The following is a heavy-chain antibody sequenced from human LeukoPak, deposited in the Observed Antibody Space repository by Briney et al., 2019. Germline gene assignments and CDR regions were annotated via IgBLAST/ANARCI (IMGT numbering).Heavy chain of an antibody. V-gene: IGHV1-69*06. CDR1: VCTFTIYA. CDR2: IIPIFGTA. Sequence: GALVTVSFTSSVCTFTIYAISWVRQAPGQGLEWMGRIIPIFGTANYAQKFQGRVAITADKSTSTAYMELSSLRSEDTAVYYCARENTMIVVVDYWGQGTLVTVSS. J-gene: IGHJ4*02. CDR3: ARENTMIVVVDY. D-gene: IGHD3-22*01.